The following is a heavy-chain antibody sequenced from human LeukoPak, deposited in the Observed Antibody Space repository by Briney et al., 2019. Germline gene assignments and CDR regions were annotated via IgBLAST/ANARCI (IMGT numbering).Heavy chain of an antibody. J-gene: IGHJ4*02. CDR3: ARDGRWLQFDRGIYYFDY. V-gene: IGHV1-69*13. Sequence: SVKVSCKASGGTFSSYAISWVRQAPGQGLEWMGGIIPIFGTANYAQKFQGRVTITADESTSTAYMELSSLRSEDTAVYYCARDGRWLQFDRGIYYFDYWGQRTLVTVSS. D-gene: IGHD5-24*01. CDR1: GGTFSSYA. CDR2: IIPIFGTA.